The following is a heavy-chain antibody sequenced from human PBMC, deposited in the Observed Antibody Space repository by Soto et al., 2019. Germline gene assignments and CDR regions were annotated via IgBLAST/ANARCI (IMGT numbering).Heavy chain of an antibody. CDR2: ISAYNGNT. V-gene: IGHV1-18*01. CDR1: GYTFTSYG. J-gene: IGHJ4*02. Sequence: QVPLVQSGAEVKKPGASVKVSCKASGYTFTSYGISWVRQAPGQGLEWMGWISAYNGNTNYAQKLQGRVTMTTDTPTSTAYRELRSLRSDDTAVYYCARAIYDSSGSRPRHFDYWGQGTLVTVSS. D-gene: IGHD3-22*01. CDR3: ARAIYDSSGSRPRHFDY.